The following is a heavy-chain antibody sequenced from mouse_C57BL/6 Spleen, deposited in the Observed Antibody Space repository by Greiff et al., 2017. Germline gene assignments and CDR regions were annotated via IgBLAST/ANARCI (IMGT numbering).Heavy chain of an antibody. CDR1: GFTFSSYT. D-gene: IGHD1-1*01. J-gene: IGHJ1*03. CDR2: ISGGGGNT. V-gene: IGHV5-9*01. CDR3: ARRRLQGYFDV. Sequence: EVKVEESGGGLVKPGGSLKLSCAASGFTFSSYTMSWVRQTPEKRLEWVATISGGGGNTYYPDSVKGRFTISRDNAKNTLYLQMSSLRAEDTALYYCARRRLQGYFDVWGTGTTVTVSS.